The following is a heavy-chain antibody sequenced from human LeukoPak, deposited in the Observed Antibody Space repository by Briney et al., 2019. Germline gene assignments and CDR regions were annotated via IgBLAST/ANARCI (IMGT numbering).Heavy chain of an antibody. Sequence: SGTLSLTCGVSGGSISSSIRWSWVRQPPGKGLEWIGEIHHEGSTKYSPSLKSRVTISVDKSKNPFSLKLNSMAAADTAVYYCTAQGGWYIDYWGQGTLVTVSS. CDR3: TAQGGWYIDY. CDR2: IHHEGST. D-gene: IGHD6-19*01. J-gene: IGHJ4*02. CDR1: GGSISSSIR. V-gene: IGHV4-4*02.